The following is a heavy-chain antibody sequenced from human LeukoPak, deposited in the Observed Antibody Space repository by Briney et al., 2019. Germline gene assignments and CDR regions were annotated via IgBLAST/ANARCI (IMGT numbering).Heavy chain of an antibody. CDR1: GFTFSSYS. J-gene: IGHJ5*02. D-gene: IGHD6-13*01. CDR3: ARGIAAAGTNWFDP. V-gene: IGHV3-21*01. Sequence: GGSLRLSCAASGFTFSSYSMNWVRQAPGKGLEWVSSISSSSSYIYYADSVKGRFTISRDYAKNSLYLQMNSLRAEDTAVYYCARGIAAAGTNWFDPWGQGTLVTVSS. CDR2: ISSSSSYI.